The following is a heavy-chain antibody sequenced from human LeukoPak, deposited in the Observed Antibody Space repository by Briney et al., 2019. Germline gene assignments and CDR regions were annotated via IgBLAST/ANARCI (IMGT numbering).Heavy chain of an antibody. CDR1: GDSTYNSIYY. D-gene: IGHD6-19*01. CDR3: AREYILYRSGWFLDY. Sequence: SETLSLTCTVSGDSTYNSIYYWAWIRQPPGKGLEWIGSIDYSGSTHYNPSLESRATISIDTSKNQFSLKLSSVTAADTAVYYCAREYILYRSGWFLDYWGQGTVVTVSS. V-gene: IGHV4-39*07. J-gene: IGHJ4*02. CDR2: IDYSGST.